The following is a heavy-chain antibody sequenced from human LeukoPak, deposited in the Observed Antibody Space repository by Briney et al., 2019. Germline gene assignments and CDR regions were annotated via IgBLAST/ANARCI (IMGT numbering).Heavy chain of an antibody. V-gene: IGHV4-39*01. Sequence: SETLSLTCTVSGGSISSSSYCWGWIRRPPGKGLEWIGSIYYSGSTYYNPSLKSPVTISVDTSTNQFSPKMSSVTVADTAVYYCARSPSNIAVAGRDAFDIWGQGTMVTVSS. CDR3: ARSPSNIAVAGRDAFDI. J-gene: IGHJ3*02. CDR1: GGSISSSSYC. CDR2: IYYSGST. D-gene: IGHD6-19*01.